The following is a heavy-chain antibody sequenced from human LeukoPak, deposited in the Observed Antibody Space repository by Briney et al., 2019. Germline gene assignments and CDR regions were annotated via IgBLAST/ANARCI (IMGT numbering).Heavy chain of an antibody. CDR1: GFTFSTYA. CDR3: ARVEQLWFVSGY. J-gene: IGHJ4*02. D-gene: IGHD5-18*01. V-gene: IGHV3-23*01. CDR2: ISASGGST. Sequence: PGGSLRLSCAASGFTFSTYAMSWVRQAPGKGLEWVSSISASGGSTYYADSVKGRFTISRDNSKNTLYLQMNSLRAEDTAVYYCARVEQLWFVSGYWGQGTLVTVSS.